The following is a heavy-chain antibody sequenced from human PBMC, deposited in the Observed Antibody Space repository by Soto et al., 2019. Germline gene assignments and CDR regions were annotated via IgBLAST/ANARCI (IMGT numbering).Heavy chain of an antibody. J-gene: IGHJ4*02. D-gene: IGHD2-21*01. CDR1: GFTFSTYG. CDR2: IWYDGSEE. CDR3: AKDRFSHVVVIANFDY. V-gene: IGHV3-30*02. Sequence: PGGSLRLSCAASGFTFSTYGMHWVRQAPGKGLEWVAVIWYDGSEEYYADSVKGRFTIFRDNSENTLYLQMNSLRAEDTAVYYCAKDRFSHVVVIANFDYWGQGTLVTVSS.